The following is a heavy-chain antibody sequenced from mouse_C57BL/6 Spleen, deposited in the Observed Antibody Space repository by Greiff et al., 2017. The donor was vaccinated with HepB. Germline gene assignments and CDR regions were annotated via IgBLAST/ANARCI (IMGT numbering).Heavy chain of an antibody. J-gene: IGHJ2*01. CDR3: ARPRTETWGFDY. Sequence: EVKVVESGGGLVKPGGSLKLSCAASGFTFSDYGMHWVRQAPEKGLEWVAYISSGSSTIYYADTVKGRFTISRDNAKNTLFLQMTSLRSEDTAMYYCARPRTETWGFDYWGQGTTLTVSS. CDR1: GFTFSDYG. CDR2: ISSGSSTI. V-gene: IGHV5-17*01.